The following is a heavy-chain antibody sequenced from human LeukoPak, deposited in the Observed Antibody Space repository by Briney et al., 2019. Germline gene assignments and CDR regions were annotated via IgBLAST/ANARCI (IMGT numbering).Heavy chain of an antibody. V-gene: IGHV3-23*01. CDR2: ISGSGGST. J-gene: IGHJ4*02. D-gene: IGHD5-18*01. CDR3: AKDVRGYSYGYFDY. CDR1: GFTFSSYA. Sequence: PGGSLRLSCAAFGFTFSSYAMSWVRQAPGKGLEWVSAISGSGGSTYYADSVKGRFTISRDNSKNTLYLQMNSLRAEDTAVYYCAKDVRGYSYGYFDYWGQGTLVTVSS.